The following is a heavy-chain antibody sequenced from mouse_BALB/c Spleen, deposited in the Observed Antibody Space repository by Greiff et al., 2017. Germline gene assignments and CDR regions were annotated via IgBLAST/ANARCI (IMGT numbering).Heavy chain of an antibody. CDR2: IYPGNVNT. CDR3: ARGRDGYLAY. V-gene: IGHV1S56*01. CDR1: GYTFTSYY. D-gene: IGHD2-3*01. J-gene: IGHJ3*01. Sequence: QVQLQQSGPELVKPGASVRISCKASGYTFTSYYIHWVKQRPGQGLEWIGWIYPGNVNTKYNEKLKGKATLTADKSSSTAYMQLSSLTSEDSAVYFCARGRDGYLAYWGQGTLVTVSA.